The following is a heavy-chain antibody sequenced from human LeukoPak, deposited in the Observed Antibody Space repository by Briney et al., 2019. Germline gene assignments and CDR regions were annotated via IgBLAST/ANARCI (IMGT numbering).Heavy chain of an antibody. Sequence: SETLSLTCTVSGGSISSSSYYWGWIRQPPGKGLEWIGSIYYSGSTYYNPSLKSRVTISVDTSKNQFSLKLSSVTAADTAVYYCARRGDYYDILTGYYDYFDYWGQGTLVTVSS. D-gene: IGHD3-9*01. J-gene: IGHJ4*02. V-gene: IGHV4-39*07. CDR2: IYYSGST. CDR1: GGSISSSSYY. CDR3: ARRGDYYDILTGYYDYFDY.